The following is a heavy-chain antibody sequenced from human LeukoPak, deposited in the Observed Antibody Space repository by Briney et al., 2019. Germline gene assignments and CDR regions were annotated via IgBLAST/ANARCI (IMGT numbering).Heavy chain of an antibody. CDR1: GFTFIDYN. CDR2: ISRSGSTK. CDR3: ARDLDYYDSSGYYPAFDY. V-gene: IGHV3-11*01. J-gene: IGHJ4*02. D-gene: IGHD3-22*01. Sequence: GGALRLSCAASGFTFIDYNMRWIRQAPGKGLEWVSSISRSGSTKYYADSVKGRFTISRDNAKNSLFLQMNSLRAEDTAVYYCARDLDYYDSSGYYPAFDYWGQGTLVTVSS.